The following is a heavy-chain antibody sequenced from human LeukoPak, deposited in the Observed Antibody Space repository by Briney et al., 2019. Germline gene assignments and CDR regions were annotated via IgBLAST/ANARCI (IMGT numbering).Heavy chain of an antibody. CDR3: ARALIAVAGHPANYYYYYMDV. CDR2: FSGTGGST. Sequence: GGSLTLSCAAAGFAFNTDAMTWVRQAPGKGLEWVSGFSGTGGSTYYADFVKGRFTISRDNSKNTLYLQMNSLTAEDTAVYYCARALIAVAGHPANYYYYYMDVWGKGTTVTVSS. J-gene: IGHJ6*03. D-gene: IGHD6-19*01. V-gene: IGHV3-23*01. CDR1: GFAFNTDA.